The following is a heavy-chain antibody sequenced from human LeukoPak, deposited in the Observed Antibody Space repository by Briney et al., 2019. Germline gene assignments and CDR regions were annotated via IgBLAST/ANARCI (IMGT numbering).Heavy chain of an antibody. J-gene: IGHJ4*02. CDR3: AREGLPYYYFDY. V-gene: IGHV4-59*01. Sequence: SETLSLTCTVSGGSISSSSWSWIRQPPGKGLEWIGYIYYNGGTNFNPSLKSRVTISVDTSKNQFSLKLSSVTAADTAVYYCAREGLPYYYFDYWGQGTLVTVSS. CDR1: GGSISSSS. CDR2: IYYNGGT. D-gene: IGHD3-10*01.